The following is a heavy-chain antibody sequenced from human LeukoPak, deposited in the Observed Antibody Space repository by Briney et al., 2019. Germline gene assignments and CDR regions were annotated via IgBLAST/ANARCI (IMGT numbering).Heavy chain of an antibody. V-gene: IGHV3-30*18. CDR1: GFTFSSHG. Sequence: GGSLRLSCAASGFTFSSHGMHWVRQAPGKGLEWVAVISYDGSNKYYADSVKGRFTISRDNSKNTLYLQMNSLRAEDTAVYYCAKEDSSGYYPPDFDYWGQGTLVTVSS. J-gene: IGHJ4*02. CDR2: ISYDGSNK. CDR3: AKEDSSGYYPPDFDY. D-gene: IGHD3-22*01.